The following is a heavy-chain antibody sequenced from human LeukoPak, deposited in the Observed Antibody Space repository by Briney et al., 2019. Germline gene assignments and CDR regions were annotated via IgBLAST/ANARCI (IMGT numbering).Heavy chain of an antibody. CDR3: AAGGRV. CDR2: IQSKTDGGTT. V-gene: IGHV3-15*01. J-gene: IGHJ6*02. D-gene: IGHD3-10*01. CDR1: GFTLSNAW. Sequence: GGSLRLSCAASGFTLSNAWMNRVRQAPGKGLEWVGRIQSKTDGGTTEYAAPVKGRFTISRDDSTNTLYPQMNSLKTEDTGVYYCAAGGRVWGQGTTVTVSS.